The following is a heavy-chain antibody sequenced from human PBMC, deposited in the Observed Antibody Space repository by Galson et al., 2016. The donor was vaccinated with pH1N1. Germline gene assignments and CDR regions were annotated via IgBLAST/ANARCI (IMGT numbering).Heavy chain of an antibody. CDR3: ASDSKGYYGSGTDIQGDFYYGIDG. CDR2: IIPIFGTT. V-gene: IGHV1-69*13. D-gene: IGHD3-10*01. CDR1: GGTFSNYV. Sequence: VKVSCKASGGTFSNYVISWVRQAPGQGLEWMGGIIPIFGTTDYAQKFQGRVTITADKTTSTGYMELTSLRSGGTAVYFCASDSKGYYGSGTDIQGDFYYGIDGGGQGPTVTVSS. J-gene: IGHJ6*02.